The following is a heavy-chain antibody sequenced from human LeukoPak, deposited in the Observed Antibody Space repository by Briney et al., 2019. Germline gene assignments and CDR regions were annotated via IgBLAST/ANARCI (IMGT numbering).Heavy chain of an antibody. Sequence: PSQTLSLTCTVSGGSVSSVDYYWTWIRQPAGKGLEWIGRIYTSGNTSYSPSLKSRVTISLDTSKNQFSLRLSSVTAADTAVYSCATGGELLNYLGQGTLVTASS. D-gene: IGHD1-7*01. CDR2: IYTSGNT. V-gene: IGHV4-61*02. CDR1: GGSVSSVDYY. CDR3: ATGGELLNY. J-gene: IGHJ4*02.